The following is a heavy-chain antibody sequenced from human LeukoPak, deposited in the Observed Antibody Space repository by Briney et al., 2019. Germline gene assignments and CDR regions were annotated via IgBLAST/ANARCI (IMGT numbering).Heavy chain of an antibody. J-gene: IGHJ5*02. CDR1: GGSISSYY. V-gene: IGHV4-4*07. CDR3: ARDLVGAETGFDP. D-gene: IGHD2-15*01. CDR2: IYTSGST. Sequence: SENLSLTCTVSGGSISSYYWSWIRQPAGKGLEWIGRIYTSGSTNYNASLKSRVTISVDTSKNQFFLKLTSVTAADTAVYYCARDLVGAETGFDPWGQGTLVTVSS.